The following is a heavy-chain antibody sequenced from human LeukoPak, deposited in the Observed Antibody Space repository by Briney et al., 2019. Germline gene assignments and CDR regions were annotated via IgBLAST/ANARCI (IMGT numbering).Heavy chain of an antibody. CDR1: GFTVSSNY. CDR2: IYSGGST. Sequence: GGSLRLSCAASGFTVSSNYMSWVRQAPGKGLEWASVIYSGGSTYYADSVKGRFTISRDNSKNTLYLQMNSLRAEDTAVYYCARGAGHYYYYYYMDVWGKGTTVTISS. D-gene: IGHD6-19*01. CDR3: ARGAGHYYYYYYMDV. J-gene: IGHJ6*03. V-gene: IGHV3-53*01.